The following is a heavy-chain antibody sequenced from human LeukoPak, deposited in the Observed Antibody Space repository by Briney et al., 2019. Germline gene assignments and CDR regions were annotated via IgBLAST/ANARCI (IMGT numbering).Heavy chain of an antibody. CDR3: ARGTVWRLGSYGLDV. Sequence: GGSLRLSCVASGFTVSSKYMSWVRQAPGKGREWVSVIYSGGSTYYGESVQGRFTISRDNSKNTVYLQMNALRAEDSAVYYCARGTVWRLGSYGLDVWGQGTTVTVSS. J-gene: IGHJ6*02. CDR1: GFTVSSKY. V-gene: IGHV3-53*01. CDR2: IYSGGST. D-gene: IGHD3-16*01.